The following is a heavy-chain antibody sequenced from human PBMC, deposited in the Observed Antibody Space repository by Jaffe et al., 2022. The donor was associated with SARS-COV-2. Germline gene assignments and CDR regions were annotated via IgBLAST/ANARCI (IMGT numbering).Heavy chain of an antibody. CDR1: GGSISSYY. D-gene: IGHD3-3*01. J-gene: IGHJ6*02. V-gene: IGHV4-59*01. CDR3: ARAVFYDFWSGYSYGMDV. Sequence: QVQLQESGPGLVKPSETLSLTCTVSGGSISSYYWSWIRQPPGKGLEWIGYIYYSGSTNYNPSLKSRVTISVDTSKNQFSLKLSSVTAADTAVYYCARAVFYDFWSGYSYGMDVWGQGTTVTVSS. CDR2: IYYSGST.